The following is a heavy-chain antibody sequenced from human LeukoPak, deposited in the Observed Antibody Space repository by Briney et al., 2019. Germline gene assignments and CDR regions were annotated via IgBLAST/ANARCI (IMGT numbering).Heavy chain of an antibody. D-gene: IGHD3-3*01. V-gene: IGHV1-2*02. CDR2: INPNSGGT. CDR3: ARDRDYDFWSGYYYY. CDR1: GYTFTGYY. Sequence: ASVKVSCKASGYTFTGYYMHWVRQAPGQGLEWMGWINPNSGGTNYAQKFQGRVTMTRDSSISTAYIELSRLRSDDTAVYYCARDRDYDFWSGYYYYWGQGTLVTVSS. J-gene: IGHJ4*02.